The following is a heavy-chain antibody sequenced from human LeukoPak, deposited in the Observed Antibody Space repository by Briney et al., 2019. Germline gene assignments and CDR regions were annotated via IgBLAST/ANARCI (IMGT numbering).Heavy chain of an antibody. J-gene: IGHJ4*02. CDR2: IIPILGIA. CDR3: ARDRVTMVRGVIAYYFDY. D-gene: IGHD3-10*01. Sequence: GSSVKVSCKASGGTFSIYAISWVRQAPGQGLEWMGRIIPILGIANYARKFLGSVTITADKSTSTAYMELSSLRSEDTAVYYCARDRVTMVRGVIAYYFDYWGQGTLVTVSS. CDR1: GGTFSIYA. V-gene: IGHV1-69*04.